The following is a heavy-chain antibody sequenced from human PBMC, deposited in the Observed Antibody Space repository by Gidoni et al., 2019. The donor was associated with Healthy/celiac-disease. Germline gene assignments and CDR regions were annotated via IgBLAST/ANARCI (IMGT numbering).Heavy chain of an antibody. V-gene: IGHV3-21*01. Sequence: EVQLVESGGGLVKPGGSLRLSCAASGFTFSSCSMNWVRQAPGKGLEWVSYISSSSSYIYDAESVKGRFTISRDNAKNSLYLKMNSLRAEDTAVYYCARGRARGFDYWGQGTLVTVSS. CDR1: GFTFSSCS. J-gene: IGHJ4*02. CDR2: ISSSSSYI. D-gene: IGHD3-10*01. CDR3: ARGRARGFDY.